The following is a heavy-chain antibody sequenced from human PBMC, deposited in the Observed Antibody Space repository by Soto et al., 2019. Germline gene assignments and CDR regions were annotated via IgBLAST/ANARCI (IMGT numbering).Heavy chain of an antibody. V-gene: IGHV4-30-4*01. CDR1: GGSISSGDYY. J-gene: IGHJ5*02. D-gene: IGHD4-17*01. CDR2: IYYSGST. Sequence: SETLSLTCTVSGGSISSGDYYWSWIRQPPGKGLEWIGYIYYSGSTYYNPSLKSRVTISVDTSKNQFSLKLSSVTAADTAVYYCARGLRWSYNWFDPWGQGTLVTVSS. CDR3: ARGLRWSYNWFDP.